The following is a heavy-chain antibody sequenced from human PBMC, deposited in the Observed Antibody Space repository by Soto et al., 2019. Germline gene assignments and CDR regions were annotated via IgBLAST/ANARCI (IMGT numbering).Heavy chain of an antibody. D-gene: IGHD6-6*01. Sequence: QVQLVQSGAEVKKPGSSVKVSCKASGGTFSSYAISWVRQAPGQGLEWMGGIIPIFGTANYAQKFQGRVTITADESTSTAYMELSSLRSEDTALYYCARRKAARGLGAFDIWGQGTMVTVSS. V-gene: IGHV1-69*01. CDR2: IIPIFGTA. J-gene: IGHJ3*02. CDR3: ARRKAARGLGAFDI. CDR1: GGTFSSYA.